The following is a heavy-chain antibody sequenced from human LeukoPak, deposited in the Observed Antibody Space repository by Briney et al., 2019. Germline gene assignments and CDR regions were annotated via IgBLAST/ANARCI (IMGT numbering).Heavy chain of an antibody. CDR3: WRQLHPPEFYGSGTFIRRTKGNFYFDY. CDR2: IYYSGST. CDR1: GGSISSSSYY. D-gene: IGHD3-10*01. Sequence: SETLSLTCTVSGGSISSSSYYWGWIRQPPGKGLEWIGSIYYSGSTYYNPSLKSRVTISVDTSKNQFSLKLSSVTAADTAVYFLWRQLHPPEFYGSGTFIRRTKGNFYFDYWGQGTLVTVSS. V-gene: IGHV4-39*01. J-gene: IGHJ4*02.